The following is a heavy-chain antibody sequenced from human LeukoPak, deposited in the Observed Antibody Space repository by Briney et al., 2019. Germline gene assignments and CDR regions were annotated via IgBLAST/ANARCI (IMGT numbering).Heavy chain of an antibody. V-gene: IGHV4-4*07. CDR2: INTSGST. CDR1: GTSISGYY. D-gene: IGHD5-18*01. CDR3: ARDRSYGPDH. J-gene: IGHJ4*02. Sequence: SETLSLTCTVSGTSISGYYCSWIRQFAGKGLEWIGRINTSGSTNYKPSLKSRVTMSVDTSKNQFSLKLSPVTAADTAVYYCARDRSYGPDHWGQGTLVTVSS.